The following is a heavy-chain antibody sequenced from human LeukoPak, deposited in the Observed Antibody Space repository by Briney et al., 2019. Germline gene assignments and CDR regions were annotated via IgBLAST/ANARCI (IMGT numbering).Heavy chain of an antibody. V-gene: IGHV1-18*04. CDR1: GYTFTSYG. Sequence: GASVKVSCKASGYTFTSYGISGVRQAPGQGLEWMGWISAYNCNTNYAQKLQGRVTTTTDTSTRTAYMELRSLRSDDTAVYYCARHGVGIAAAGSYLDYWGQRTLVTVSS. CDR2: ISAYNCNT. J-gene: IGHJ4*02. D-gene: IGHD6-13*01. CDR3: ARHGVGIAAAGSYLDY.